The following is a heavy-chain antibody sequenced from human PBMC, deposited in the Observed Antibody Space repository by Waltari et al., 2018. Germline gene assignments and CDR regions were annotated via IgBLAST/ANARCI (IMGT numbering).Heavy chain of an antibody. CDR1: GGSFSGYY. CDR3: ARGLHLGGAFSDP. V-gene: IGHV1-2*06. J-gene: IGHJ5*02. CDR2: INPNSGGT. D-gene: IGHD3-16*01. Sequence: QVQLQQWGAGLLKPSETLSLTCAVYGGSFSGYYWSWIRQPPGKGLEWMGRINPNSGGTNYAQKFQGRVTMTRDTSISTAYMELSRLRSDDTAVYYCARGLHLGGAFSDPWGQGTLVTVSS.